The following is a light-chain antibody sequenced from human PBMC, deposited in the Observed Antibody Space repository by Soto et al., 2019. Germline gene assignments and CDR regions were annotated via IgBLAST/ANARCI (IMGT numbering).Light chain of an antibody. V-gene: IGKV3-20*01. J-gene: IGKJ2*01. CDR3: QQYGGSPPYT. CDR1: RSISSTY. CDR2: GAS. Sequence: EIVLTQSPGTLSLSPGERATLSCRTSRSISSTYLAWYQQKPGQAPRLLIYGASSRATGIPDRFSGSGSGTDFTLTISRLEPEDFAVYYWQQYGGSPPYTFGQGTKLEIK.